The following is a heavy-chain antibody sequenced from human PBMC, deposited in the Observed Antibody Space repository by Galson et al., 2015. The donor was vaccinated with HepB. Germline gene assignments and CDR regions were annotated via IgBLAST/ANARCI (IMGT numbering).Heavy chain of an antibody. J-gene: IGHJ2*01. CDR1: GYTFTSYG. D-gene: IGHD6-13*01. Sequence: SVKVSCKASGYTFTSYGISWVRQAPGQGLEWMGWISAYNGNTNYAQKLQGRVTMTTDTSTSTAYMELRSLRSDDTAVYYCARGGSGLAAAASVRYFDLWGRGTLVTVSS. CDR3: ARGGSGLAAAASVRYFDL. CDR2: ISAYNGNT. V-gene: IGHV1-18*01.